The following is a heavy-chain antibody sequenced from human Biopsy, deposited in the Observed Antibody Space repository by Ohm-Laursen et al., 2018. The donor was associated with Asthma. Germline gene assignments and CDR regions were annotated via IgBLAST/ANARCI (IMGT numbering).Heavy chain of an antibody. J-gene: IGHJ4*02. Sequence: SLRLSCTASGFTFSSFAMTWVRQAPGKGLEWVSAITGGGANTYYADSAKGRFTISRDNSKNTLHLQMNSLRAEDTAVYYCAKAREDIVVVVAVSDSWGQGTLVTVSS. CDR3: AKAREDIVVVVAVSDS. CDR2: ITGGGANT. V-gene: IGHV3-23*01. CDR1: GFTFSSFA. D-gene: IGHD2-15*01.